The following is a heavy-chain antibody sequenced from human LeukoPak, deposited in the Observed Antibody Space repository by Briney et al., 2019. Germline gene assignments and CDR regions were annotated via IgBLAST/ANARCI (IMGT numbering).Heavy chain of an antibody. CDR1: RFTFSDYY. V-gene: IGHV3-11*05. CDR2: ISSSSSYT. D-gene: IGHD2-2*01. CDR3: ARGRAVIVPAYYFDY. Sequence: GGSLRLSFAASRFTFSDYYKSWIRQAPGKGLGGVSYISSSSSYTNYADSVKGRFTISRDNAKNSLYLQMNSLRAEDTAVYYCARGRAVIVPAYYFDYWGQGTLVTVSS. J-gene: IGHJ4*02.